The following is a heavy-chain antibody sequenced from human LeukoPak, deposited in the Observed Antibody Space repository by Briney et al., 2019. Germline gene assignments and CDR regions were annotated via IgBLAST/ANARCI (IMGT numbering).Heavy chain of an antibody. CDR3: ARDNRRYSSSWYNWFDP. J-gene: IGHJ5*02. V-gene: IGHV4-59*11. Sequence: PSETLSLTCTVSGGSISSHYWSWIRQPPGKGLEWIGYIYYSGSTNYNPSLKSRVTISVDTSKNQFSLKLSSVTAADTAVYYCARDNRRYSSSWYNWFDPWGQGTLVTVSS. CDR1: GGSISSHY. CDR2: IYYSGST. D-gene: IGHD6-13*01.